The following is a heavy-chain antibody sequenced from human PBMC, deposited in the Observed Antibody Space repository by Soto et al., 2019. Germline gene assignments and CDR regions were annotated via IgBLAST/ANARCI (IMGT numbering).Heavy chain of an antibody. CDR1: GFIFSDYS. Sequence: QPGGSLRLSCAASGFIFSDYSFNWVRQGPGKGLEWISYVSRGSGDISYADSVKGRFAISRDDAKNSLYLEMNSLRDEDTAVYYCVRDDNWAFDYWGQATLVTVSS. V-gene: IGHV3-48*02. J-gene: IGHJ4*02. CDR2: VSRGSGDI. D-gene: IGHD3-16*01. CDR3: VRDDNWAFDY.